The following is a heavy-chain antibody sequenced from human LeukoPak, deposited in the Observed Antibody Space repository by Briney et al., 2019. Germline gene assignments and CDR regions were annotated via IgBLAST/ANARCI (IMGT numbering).Heavy chain of an antibody. Sequence: SETLSLICAVYGGSFRGYYWSGLRQPPGKGLEGLGEINYCGSTNYNPPLKSRVTISVDTSKNQFSLKLSSVTAADTAVYYCARGLISPCSSTSCYDYYYYGMDVWGKGTTVTVSS. V-gene: IGHV4-34*01. CDR2: INYCGST. CDR3: ARGLISPCSSTSCYDYYYYGMDV. D-gene: IGHD2-2*01. CDR1: GGSFRGYY. J-gene: IGHJ6*04.